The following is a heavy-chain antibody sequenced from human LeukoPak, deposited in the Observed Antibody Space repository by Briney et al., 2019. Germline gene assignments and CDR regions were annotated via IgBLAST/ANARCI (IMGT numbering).Heavy chain of an antibody. Sequence: GGSLRLSCAASGFTFSSYAMSWVRQAPGKGLEWVSAISGSGGSTYYADSVKGRFTISRDNSKNTLYLQMNSLRAEDTAVYYCAKDRLTSAYCGGDCYRVGTDFGYWGQGTLVTVSS. CDR2: ISGSGGST. D-gene: IGHD2-21*02. CDR1: GFTFSSYA. CDR3: AKDRLTSAYCGGDCYRVGTDFGY. J-gene: IGHJ4*02. V-gene: IGHV3-23*01.